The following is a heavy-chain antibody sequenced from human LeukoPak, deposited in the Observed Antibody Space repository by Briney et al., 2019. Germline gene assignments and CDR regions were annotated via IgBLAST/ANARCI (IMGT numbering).Heavy chain of an antibody. V-gene: IGHV4-59*01. CDR2: IYYSGST. Sequence: SETLSLTCAVYGGSFSGYYWSWIRQPPGKGLEWIGYIYYSGSTNYNPSLKSRVTISVDTSKNQFSLKLSSVTAADTAVYYCARDPRIVGATLDAFDIWGQGTMVTVSS. J-gene: IGHJ3*02. CDR1: GGSFSGYY. CDR3: ARDPRIVGATLDAFDI. D-gene: IGHD1-26*01.